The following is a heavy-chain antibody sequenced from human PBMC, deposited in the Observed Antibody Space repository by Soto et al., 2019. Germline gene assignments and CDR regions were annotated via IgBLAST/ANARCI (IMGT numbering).Heavy chain of an antibody. CDR2: ISSSSSYI. CDR1: GFTFSSYS. Sequence: PGVSLRLSCSASGFTFSSYSMNWGRQAPGKGLDRVSSISSSSSYIYYADSVKGRFTISRDNAKNSMSLQMICRRAEDMAVYYCARGNIAAGGYYFDYWGPGTLLSVSS. CDR3: ARGNIAAGGYYFDY. J-gene: IGHJ4*02. D-gene: IGHD6-25*01. V-gene: IGHV3-21*04.